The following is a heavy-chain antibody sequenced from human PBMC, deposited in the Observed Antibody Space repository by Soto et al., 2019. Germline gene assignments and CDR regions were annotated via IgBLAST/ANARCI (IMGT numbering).Heavy chain of an antibody. CDR1: GYTFTSHG. V-gene: IGHV1-18*03. CDR2: ISAHNGNT. Sequence: QVYLVQSGAEVKKPGASVKVSCKASGYTFTSHGITWVRQAPGPGLEWMGWISAHNGNTDYAQKLQGRVIVTRDTPTSTAYVELRSLISDDMAVYYCARGRYGEYWGQGALVTVSS. J-gene: IGHJ4*02. D-gene: IGHD3-10*01. CDR3: ARGRYGEY.